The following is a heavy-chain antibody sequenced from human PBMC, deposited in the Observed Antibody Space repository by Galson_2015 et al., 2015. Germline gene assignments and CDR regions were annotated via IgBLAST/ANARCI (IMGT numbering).Heavy chain of an antibody. D-gene: IGHD3-3*01. J-gene: IGHJ4*02. CDR3: ARQILDYDLWSGYYPTNFDY. CDR1: EFTFSSYY. V-gene: IGHV3-21*01. Sequence: SLRLSCAASEFTFSSYYTSWVRQAPGKGLERVSSISSTTTYIYYADSVKGRFTISRDNAKNSLYLQMNSLGAEDTAVYYCARQILDYDLWSGYYPTNFDYWGQGTLVTVSS. CDR2: ISSTTTYI.